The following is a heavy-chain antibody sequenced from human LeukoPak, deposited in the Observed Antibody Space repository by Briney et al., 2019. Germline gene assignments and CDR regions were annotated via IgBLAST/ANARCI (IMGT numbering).Heavy chain of an antibody. D-gene: IGHD5-12*01. Sequence: GRSLRLSCAASGLTFSTYGMHWVRRAPGKGLEWVAVISYDGSNKYYADSVKGRFTISRDNSKNTLYLQMNSLRPEDTAVYYCAKDFLKFSGYDSPFDNWGQGTLVTVSS. CDR3: AKDFLKFSGYDSPFDN. CDR1: GLTFSTYG. CDR2: ISYDGSNK. V-gene: IGHV3-30*18. J-gene: IGHJ4*02.